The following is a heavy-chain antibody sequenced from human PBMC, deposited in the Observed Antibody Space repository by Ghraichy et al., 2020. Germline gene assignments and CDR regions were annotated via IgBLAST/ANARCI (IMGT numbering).Heavy chain of an antibody. CDR1: GGSISSGGYY. CDR2: IYYSGST. D-gene: IGHD3-10*01. J-gene: IGHJ4*02. CDR3: ARDRNGSGHFDY. V-gene: IGHV4-31*01. Sequence: SETLSLTCTVSGGSISSGGYYWSWIRQHPGKGLEWIGYIYYSGSTYYNPSLKSLVTISVDTSKNQFSLKLSSVTAADTAGYYCARDRNGSGHFDYWGQGTLVTVSS.